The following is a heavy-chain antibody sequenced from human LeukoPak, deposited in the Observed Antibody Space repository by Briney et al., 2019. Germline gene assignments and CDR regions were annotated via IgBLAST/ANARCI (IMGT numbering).Heavy chain of an antibody. V-gene: IGHV3-53*01. J-gene: IGHJ4*02. CDR2: MASGGHT. Sequence: GGSLRLPCAASGFSVSLNYMTWVRQAPGKGLEWVSVMASGGHTFYIDSVKGRFTISRDESKNTLHLQMDSLRVDDTALYYCARADEATSIASFDHWGQGTLVTVSS. CDR1: GFSVSLNY. CDR3: ARADEATSIASFDH. D-gene: IGHD6-6*01.